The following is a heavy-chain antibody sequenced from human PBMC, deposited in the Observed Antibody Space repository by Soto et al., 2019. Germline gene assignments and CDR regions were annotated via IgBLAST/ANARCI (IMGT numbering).Heavy chain of an antibody. CDR1: GYTFPSYG. J-gene: IGHJ3*02. Sequence: SVKVACKASGYTFPSYGISWVRQAPGQGLEWMGWISAYNGNTNYAQKLQGRVTMTTDTSTSTAYMELRSLRYDDAAVYYCARDFRSIVGAFDIWRQGTMVTVSS. CDR3: ARDFRSIVGAFDI. V-gene: IGHV1-18*01. CDR2: ISAYNGNT. D-gene: IGHD3-22*01.